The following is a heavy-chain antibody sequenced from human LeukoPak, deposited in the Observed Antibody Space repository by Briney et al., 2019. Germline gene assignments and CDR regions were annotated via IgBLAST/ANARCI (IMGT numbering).Heavy chain of an antibody. V-gene: IGHV1-69*04. CDR1: GGTFSSCA. D-gene: IGHD4-17*01. CDR2: IIPILGIA. Sequence: ASVKVSCKASGGTFSSCAISWVRQAPGQGLEWMGRIIPILGIANYAQKFQGRVTITADKSTSTAYMELSSLRSEDTAVYYCARALTVTADYYYYYGMDVWGQGTTVTVSS. J-gene: IGHJ6*02. CDR3: ARALTVTADYYYYYGMDV.